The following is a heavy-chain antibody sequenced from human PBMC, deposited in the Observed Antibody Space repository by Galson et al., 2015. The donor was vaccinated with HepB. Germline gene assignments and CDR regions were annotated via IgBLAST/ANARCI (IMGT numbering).Heavy chain of an antibody. V-gene: IGHV2-5*02. CDR2: IYWDDDX. D-gene: IGHD3-22*01. Sequence: PALVKPTQTLTLTCTFSGLSHSSSGVGVGWIRQPPGKALEWLALIYWDDDXRYSPSLKSRLTVTKDTSKNQVVLTMTNMDPVDTATYFCAHHRGGGYNYWGQGTLVTVSS. CDR3: AHHRGGGYNY. J-gene: IGHJ4*02. CDR1: GLSHSSSGVG.